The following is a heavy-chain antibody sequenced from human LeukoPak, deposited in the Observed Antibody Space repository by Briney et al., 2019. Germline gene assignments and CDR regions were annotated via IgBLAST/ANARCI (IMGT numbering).Heavy chain of an antibody. J-gene: IGHJ4*02. CDR2: INHSGST. CDR3: ASGGENYYDSSGYVDY. V-gene: IGHV4-39*07. Sequence: KPSETLSLTCTVSGGSISSSSYYWSWIRQPPVKGLEGIGEINHSGSTNYNPSLKSRVTISVDTSKNQFSLKLSSVTAADTAVYYCASGGENYYDSSGYVDYWGQGTLVTVSS. D-gene: IGHD3-22*01. CDR1: GGSISSSSYY.